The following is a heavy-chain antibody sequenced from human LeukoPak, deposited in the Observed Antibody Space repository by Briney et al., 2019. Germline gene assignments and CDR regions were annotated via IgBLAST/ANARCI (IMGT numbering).Heavy chain of an antibody. V-gene: IGHV4-59*01. CDR1: GGSISSYY. J-gene: IGHJ6*03. CDR3: ARHEVAVSPGGYYYYMDV. D-gene: IGHD6-19*01. CDR2: IYYSGST. Sequence: SETLSLTCTVSGGSISSYYWRWIRQPPGKGLEWIGHIYYSGSTNYNPSLKSRVTISVDTSKNQFSLKLSSVTAADTAVYYCARHEVAVSPGGYYYYMDVWGKGTTVTVPS.